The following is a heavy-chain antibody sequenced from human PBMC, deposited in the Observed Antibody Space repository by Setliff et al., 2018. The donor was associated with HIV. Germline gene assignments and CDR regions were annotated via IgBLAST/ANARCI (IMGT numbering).Heavy chain of an antibody. CDR3: ARDHPYFCSSTSCSFLDY. Sequence: ASVKVSCKASGYTFTGFYMHWVRQAPGQGLEWMGRINPNSGDTNYAQKFQGRVTMTRDTSISTAYMELSRLRSDDTAVYYCARDHPYFCSSTSCSFLDYWGQGTLVTVSS. CDR1: GYTFTGFY. V-gene: IGHV1-2*06. J-gene: IGHJ4*02. CDR2: INPNSGDT. D-gene: IGHD2-2*01.